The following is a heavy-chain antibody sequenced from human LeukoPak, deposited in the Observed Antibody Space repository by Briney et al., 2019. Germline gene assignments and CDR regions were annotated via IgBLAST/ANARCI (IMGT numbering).Heavy chain of an antibody. CDR2: ISWDGGST. J-gene: IGHJ4*02. CDR3: ANAEDY. Sequence: GGSLRLSCAASGFTFDDYTMHWVRQAPGKGLEWVSLISWDGGSTYYADSVKGRFTISRDNSKNSLYLQMNSLRTEDTALYHCANAEDYWGQGTLVTVSS. V-gene: IGHV3-43*01. CDR1: GFTFDDYT.